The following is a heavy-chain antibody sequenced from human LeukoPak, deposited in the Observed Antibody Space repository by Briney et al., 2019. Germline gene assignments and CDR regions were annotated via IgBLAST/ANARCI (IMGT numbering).Heavy chain of an antibody. Sequence: ASVKVSCKASGYTFTGYYMHWVRQAPGQGLEWMGWINPNSGGTNYAQKFQGRVTMTRDTSISTAYMELSRLRSDDTAVYYCARVSAYCTSTSCHDYWGRGTLVTVSS. CDR3: ARVSAYCTSTSCHDY. CDR1: GYTFTGYY. V-gene: IGHV1-2*02. J-gene: IGHJ4*02. CDR2: INPNSGGT. D-gene: IGHD2-2*01.